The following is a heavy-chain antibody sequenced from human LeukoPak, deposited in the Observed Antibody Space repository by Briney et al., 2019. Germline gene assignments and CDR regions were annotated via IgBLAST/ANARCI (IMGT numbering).Heavy chain of an antibody. D-gene: IGHD6-19*01. Sequence: AGGSLRLSCATSGFTFSNYGMHWVRQAPGKGLEWVAVIWYDGSNKYYADSVKGRFTISRDNSQNTLYLQMNNLRAEDTAVYYCARVGSGWDGVDYWGQGTLVTVSS. CDR2: IWYDGSNK. J-gene: IGHJ4*02. CDR1: GFTFSNYG. V-gene: IGHV3-33*01. CDR3: ARVGSGWDGVDY.